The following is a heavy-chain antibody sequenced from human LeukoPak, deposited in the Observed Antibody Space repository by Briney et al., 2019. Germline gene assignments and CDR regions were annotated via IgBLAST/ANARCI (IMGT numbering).Heavy chain of an antibody. J-gene: IGHJ4*02. D-gene: IGHD2-21*02. CDR2: IKQDGSEK. CDR3: AKVKTDILIPDS. CDR1: GFTFSSYG. V-gene: IGHV3-7*01. Sequence: GGSLRLSCAASGFTFSSYGMHWVRQAPGKGLEWVANIKQDGSEKYYVDSVKGRFTISRDNSKNTLYLQMNSLTSADTAVYYCAKVKTDILIPDSWGQGTLVTVSS.